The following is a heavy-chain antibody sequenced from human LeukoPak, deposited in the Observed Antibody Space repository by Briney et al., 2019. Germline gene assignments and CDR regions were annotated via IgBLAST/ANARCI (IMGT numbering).Heavy chain of an antibody. Sequence: SETLSLTCAVSGYSISSGYYWGWIRQPPGKGLEWIGSIYHSGGTYYNPSLKSRVTISVDTSKNQFSLKLSSVTAADTAVYYCARGGQSSSWRDWFDPWGQGTLVTVSS. CDR1: GYSISSGYY. V-gene: IGHV4-38-2*01. J-gene: IGHJ5*02. CDR3: ARGGQSSSWRDWFDP. CDR2: IYHSGGT. D-gene: IGHD6-13*01.